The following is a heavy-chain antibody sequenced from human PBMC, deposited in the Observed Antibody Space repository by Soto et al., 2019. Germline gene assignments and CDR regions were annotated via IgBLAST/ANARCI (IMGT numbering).Heavy chain of an antibody. J-gene: IGHJ5*02. Sequence: QVQLVQSGAEVKKPGSSVRVSCTPSGGTFSSYTISWVRQAPGQGLEWMGRIVPITGMTRYAQKFQGRLTITAVTSTTTADLELSSLSSEDSAVYFFSRGVASLVDAWGQGTQVTVSS. CDR2: IVPITGMT. CDR3: SRGVASLVDA. D-gene: IGHD2-15*01. V-gene: IGHV1-69*02. CDR1: GGTFSSYT.